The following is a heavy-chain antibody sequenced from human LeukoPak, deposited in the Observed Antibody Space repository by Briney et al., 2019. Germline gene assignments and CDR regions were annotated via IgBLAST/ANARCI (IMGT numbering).Heavy chain of an antibody. V-gene: IGHV3-48*01. D-gene: IGHD6-19*01. CDR1: GFTFSSYS. Sequence: CAXSGFTFSSYSMNWVRQAPGKGLEGISYISGSSSTIYYADSVKGRFTISRDNAKNSLYLQMNSLRAEDTAVYYCAKXGAGIRDWGQGXLVTVSS. CDR2: ISGSSSTI. J-gene: IGHJ4*02. CDR3: AKXGAGIRD.